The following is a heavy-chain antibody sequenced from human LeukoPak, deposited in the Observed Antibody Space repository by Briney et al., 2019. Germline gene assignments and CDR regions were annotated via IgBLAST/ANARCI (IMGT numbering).Heavy chain of an antibody. D-gene: IGHD2/OR15-2a*01. J-gene: IGHJ3*02. CDR3: AGLPPPGNRGGDDAFDI. Sequence: GGPLRLSCAASGFTFSSYAMHWVRQAPGKGLEWVAVISYDGSNKYYADSVKGRFTISRDNSKNTLYLQMTSLRAEDTAVYYCAGLPPPGNRGGDDAFDIWGQGTMVTVSS. V-gene: IGHV3-30*04. CDR2: ISYDGSNK. CDR1: GFTFSSYA.